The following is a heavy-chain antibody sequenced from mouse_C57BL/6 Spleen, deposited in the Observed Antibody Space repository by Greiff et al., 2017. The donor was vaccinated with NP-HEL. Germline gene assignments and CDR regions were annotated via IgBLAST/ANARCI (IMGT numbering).Heavy chain of an antibody. V-gene: IGHV1-69*01. CDR1: GYTFTSYW. Sequence: VQLQQSGAELVMPGASVKLSCKASGYTFTSYWMHWVKQRPGQGLEWIGEIDPSDSYTNYNQKFKGKSTLTVDKSSSTAYMQLSSLTSEDSAVYYCARRAITTVVAYYYAMDYWGQGTSVTVSS. J-gene: IGHJ4*01. CDR2: IDPSDSYT. D-gene: IGHD1-1*01. CDR3: ARRAITTVVAYYYAMDY.